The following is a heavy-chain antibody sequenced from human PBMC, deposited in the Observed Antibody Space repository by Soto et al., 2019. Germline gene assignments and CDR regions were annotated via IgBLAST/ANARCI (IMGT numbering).Heavy chain of an antibody. D-gene: IGHD2-2*01. CDR1: GFTFSSYS. CDR3: AREALVVPAASPWFDP. CDR2: ISSSSSYI. Sequence: PGGSLRLSCAASGFTFSSYSMNWVRQAPGRGLEWVSSISSSSSYIYYADSVKGRFTISRDNAKNSLYLQMNSLRAEDTAVYYCAREALVVPAASPWFDPWGQGTRVTVSS. V-gene: IGHV3-21*01. J-gene: IGHJ5*02.